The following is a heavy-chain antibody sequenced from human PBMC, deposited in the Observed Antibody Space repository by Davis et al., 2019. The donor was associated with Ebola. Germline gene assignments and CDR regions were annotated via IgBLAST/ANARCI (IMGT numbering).Heavy chain of an antibody. J-gene: IGHJ6*02. CDR1: GGSFSGYY. CDR2: IYYSGST. Sequence: LRLSCAVYGGSFSGYYWSWIRQPPGKGLEWIGYIYYSGSTYYNPSLKSRVTISVDTSKNQFSLKLSSVTAADTAVYYCARGYYYYGMDVWGQGTTVTVSS. CDR3: ARGYYYYGMDV. V-gene: IGHV4-34*09.